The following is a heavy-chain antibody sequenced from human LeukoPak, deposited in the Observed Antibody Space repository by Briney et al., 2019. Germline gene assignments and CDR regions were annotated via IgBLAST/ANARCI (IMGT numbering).Heavy chain of an antibody. D-gene: IGHD4-11*01. V-gene: IGHV1-8*01. CDR2: MNPNSGNT. J-gene: IGHJ6*02. CDR3: ARVATNAVTTVRFYYYGMDV. Sequence: ASVKVSFKASGYTFTSYDINWVRQATGQGLEWMGWMNPNSGNTGYAQKFQGRVTMTRNTSISTAYMELSSLRSEDTAVYYCARVATNAVTTVRFYYYGMDVWGQGTTVTASS. CDR1: GYTFTSYD.